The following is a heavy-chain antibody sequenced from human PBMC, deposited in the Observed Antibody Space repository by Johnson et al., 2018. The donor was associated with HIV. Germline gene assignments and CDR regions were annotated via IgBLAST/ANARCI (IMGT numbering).Heavy chain of an antibody. J-gene: IGHJ3*02. D-gene: IGHD3-22*01. CDR2: ISYDGSNK. CDR1: GFTFGSYG. V-gene: IGHV3-30*03. CDR3: ARGYYDSRGSDAFDI. Sequence: QEQLVESGGGVVQPGRSLRLSCAASGFTFGSYGIHWVRQAPGKGLEWVAVISYDGSNKYYADSVKGRFTIFRDNSKNTLYLQMNSLRAEDTAVYFCARGYYDSRGSDAFDIWGLGTMVTVSS.